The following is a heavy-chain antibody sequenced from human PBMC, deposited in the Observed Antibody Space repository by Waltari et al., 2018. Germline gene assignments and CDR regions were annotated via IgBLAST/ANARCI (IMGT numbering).Heavy chain of an antibody. D-gene: IGHD6-13*01. Sequence: QVQLVQSGAEVKKPGSSVKVSCKASGGTFSSYAISRVRRAPGQGLEWMGGIIPIFGTANYAQKFQGRVTITADESTSTAYMELSSLRSEDTAVYYCARGPSKSSSWLPYYWGQGTLVTVSS. CDR2: IIPIFGTA. CDR1: GGTFSSYA. CDR3: ARGPSKSSSWLPYY. V-gene: IGHV1-69*01. J-gene: IGHJ4*02.